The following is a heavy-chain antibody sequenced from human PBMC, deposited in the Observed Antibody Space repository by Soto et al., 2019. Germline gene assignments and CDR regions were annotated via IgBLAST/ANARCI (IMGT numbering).Heavy chain of an antibody. V-gene: IGHV3-23*01. J-gene: IGHJ6*03. CDR1: GFTFSSYA. Sequence: GGSLRLSCAASGFTFSSYAMSWVRQAPGKGLEWVSAISGSGGSTYYADSVKGRFTISRDNSKNTLYLQMNSLRAEDTAVYYCANRGGSHYYMDVWGKGTTVTVSS. D-gene: IGHD3-10*01. CDR2: ISGSGGST. CDR3: ANRGGSHYYMDV.